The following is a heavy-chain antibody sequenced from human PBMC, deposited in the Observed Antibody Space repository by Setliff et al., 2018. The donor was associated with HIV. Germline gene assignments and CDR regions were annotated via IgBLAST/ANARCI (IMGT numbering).Heavy chain of an antibody. CDR1: GFTFSGSA. CDR2: IKTKPNSYAT. J-gene: IGHJ5*02. CDR3: AVSPDGDCATTECANWFDP. Sequence: GGSLRLSCSASGFTFSGSALHWVRQASGKGLGWVGHIKTKPNSYATAHAESVKGRFTISRDDSQNTAYLQMNSLRTEDTAVYFCAVSPDGDCATTECANWFDPWGQGTQVTV. D-gene: IGHD4-17*01. V-gene: IGHV3-73*01.